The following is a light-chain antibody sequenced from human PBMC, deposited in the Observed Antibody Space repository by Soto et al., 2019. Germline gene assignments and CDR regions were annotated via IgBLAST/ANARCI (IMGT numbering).Light chain of an antibody. V-gene: IGLV2-23*02. CDR3: YSYAGSSTYV. J-gene: IGLJ1*01. CDR1: SSDVGTYNL. Sequence: QSVLTQPASVSGSLGQSITISCTGTSSDVGTYNLVSWYQQLPDKAPKLIIHEVNKRPSGVSTRFSGSKSGNTASLTISGLQAEDDADYHCYSYAGSSTYVFGTGTKATVL. CDR2: EVN.